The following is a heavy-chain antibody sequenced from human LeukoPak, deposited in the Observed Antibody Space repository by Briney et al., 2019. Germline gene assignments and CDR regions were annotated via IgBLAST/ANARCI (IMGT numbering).Heavy chain of an antibody. V-gene: IGHV1-2*02. D-gene: IGHD1-26*01. Sequence: GASVKVSCKASGYTFTGYYMHWVRQAPGQGLEWMGWINPNSGGTNYAQKFQGRVTMTRDTSISTAYMELSRLRSDDTAVYYCARDQEWELFSLFDYWGQGTLVTVSS. J-gene: IGHJ4*02. CDR2: INPNSGGT. CDR1: GYTFTGYY. CDR3: ARDQEWELFSLFDY.